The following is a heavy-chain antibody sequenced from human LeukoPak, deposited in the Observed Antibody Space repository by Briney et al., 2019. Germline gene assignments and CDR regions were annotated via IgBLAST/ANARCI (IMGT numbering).Heavy chain of an antibody. CDR1: GDSVSSNSAA. CDR3: VRDVVWGSSIGGYFQH. Sequence: SQTLSLTCAISGDSVSSNSAAWNWIRQSPSRGLEWLGRTYYRSKWYNDYAVSVKSRITINPDTSKNQFSLQLNSVTPEDTAVYYCVRDVVWGSSIGGYFQHWGQGTLVTVSS. CDR2: TYYRSKWYN. D-gene: IGHD3-16*01. V-gene: IGHV6-1*01. J-gene: IGHJ1*01.